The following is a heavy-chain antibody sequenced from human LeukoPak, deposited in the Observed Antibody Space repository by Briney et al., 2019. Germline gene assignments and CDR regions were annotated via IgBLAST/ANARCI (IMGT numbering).Heavy chain of an antibody. CDR3: AQSYYGSGSYYSLYDAFDI. Sequence: SQTLSLTCAISGDSVSSNSAAWNWIRQSPSRGLEWLGRTYYRSKWYNDYAVSVKSRITINPDTSKNQFSLQLNSVTPEYTAVYYCAQSYYGSGSYYSLYDAFDIWGQGTMVTVSS. CDR1: GDSVSSNSAA. J-gene: IGHJ3*02. V-gene: IGHV6-1*01. CDR2: TYYRSKWYN. D-gene: IGHD3-10*01.